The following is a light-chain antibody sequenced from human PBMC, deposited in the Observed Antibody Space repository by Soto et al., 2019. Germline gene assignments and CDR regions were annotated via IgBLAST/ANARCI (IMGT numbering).Light chain of an antibody. Sequence: ERVLTQSPGTLSLYPGERATLSCRASQSVDSTYLAWYQQKPDQSPRLLIYAASTRAAGIPDRFSGSGSGTEFTLTISSLQSEDFAVYYCQQYNNWSPQTFGHGTMVDI. V-gene: IGKV3D-15*01. CDR2: AAS. J-gene: IGKJ1*01. CDR1: QSVDSTY. CDR3: QQYNNWSPQT.